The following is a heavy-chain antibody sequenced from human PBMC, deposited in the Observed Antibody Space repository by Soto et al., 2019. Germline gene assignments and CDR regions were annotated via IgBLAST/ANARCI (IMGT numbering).Heavy chain of an antibody. CDR3: ARLNQQLDNWFDP. Sequence: SETLSLTCTVSGASITSGAYYWTWVRQHPVKGLEWIGHIYYSGSTYYNPSLKSRVTISVDTSKNQFSLKLSSVTAADTAVYYCARLNQQLDNWFDPWGQGTLVTVSS. J-gene: IGHJ5*02. CDR1: GASITSGAYY. V-gene: IGHV4-39*01. CDR2: IYYSGST. D-gene: IGHD2-2*01.